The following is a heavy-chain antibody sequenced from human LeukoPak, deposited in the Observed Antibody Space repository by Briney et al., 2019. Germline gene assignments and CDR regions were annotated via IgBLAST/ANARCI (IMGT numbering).Heavy chain of an antibody. CDR3: ARGLLRYFDWLSHDYYYGMDV. J-gene: IGHJ6*02. V-gene: IGHV3-30*03. D-gene: IGHD3-9*01. CDR1: GFTLSNYW. CDR2: ISYDGSNK. Sequence: PGGSLRLSCAASGFTLSNYWMHGVRQAPGEGLEWVAVISYDGSNKYYADSVKGRFTISRDNSKNTLYLQMNSLRAEDTAVYYCARGLLRYFDWLSHDYYYGMDVWGQGTTVTVSS.